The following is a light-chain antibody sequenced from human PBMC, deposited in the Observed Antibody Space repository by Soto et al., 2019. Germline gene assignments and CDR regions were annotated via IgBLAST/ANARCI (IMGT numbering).Light chain of an antibody. Sequence: QSVLTQPASVSGSPGQSITISCTGTSSDVGNYNLVSWYQQHPGKAPKLMIYEDSKRPSGVSNRFSGSKSGSTASLTISGLQAEDEADYYCCSYAGSGTYVFETGTKVTV. CDR1: SSDVGNYNL. J-gene: IGLJ1*01. CDR3: CSYAGSGTYV. CDR2: EDS. V-gene: IGLV2-23*01.